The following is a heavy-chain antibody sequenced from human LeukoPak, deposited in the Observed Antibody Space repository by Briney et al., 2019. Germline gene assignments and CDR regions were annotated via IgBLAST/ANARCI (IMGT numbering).Heavy chain of an antibody. D-gene: IGHD6-6*01. CDR1: GFTFSGYG. CDR2: IRYDGSNK. Sequence: GGSLRLSCAASGFTFSGYGMHWVRQAPGKGLEWVAFIRYDGSNKYYADSVKGRFTISRDNSKNTLYLQMNSLRAEDQAVYYCAKDLWSRSSSDFDSWGQGTLVTVSS. CDR3: AKDLWSRSSSDFDS. J-gene: IGHJ4*02. V-gene: IGHV3-30*02.